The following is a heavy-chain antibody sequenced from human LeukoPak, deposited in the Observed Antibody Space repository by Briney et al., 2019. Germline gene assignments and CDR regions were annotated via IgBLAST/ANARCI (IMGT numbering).Heavy chain of an antibody. J-gene: IGHJ4*02. V-gene: IGHV4-59*01. Sequence: KPSETLSLTCTVSGGSISSYYWSWIRQPPGKGLEWIGYIYYSGSTNYNPSLKSRVTISVDTSKNQFSLKLSSVTAADTAVYYCAREGTVGSREIDYWGQGTLVTVSS. D-gene: IGHD4-11*01. CDR1: GGSISSYY. CDR3: AREGTVGSREIDY. CDR2: IYYSGST.